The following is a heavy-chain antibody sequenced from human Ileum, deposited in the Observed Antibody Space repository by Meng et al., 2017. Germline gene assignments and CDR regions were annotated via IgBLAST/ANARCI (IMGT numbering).Heavy chain of an antibody. CDR3: ARGKAIPDF. CDR2: TYYSGTT. D-gene: IGHD2-2*02. Sequence: QVQLQESGPRLVKPSETLSLTCTVSGGSISGSYWSWIRQFPGKGLEWIGYTYYSGTTNYIPSLRGRVTMSVDTSRAQFSLKLTSVTAADTAIYYCARGKAIPDFWGQGTLVTVSS. CDR1: GGSISGSY. V-gene: IGHV4-59*08. J-gene: IGHJ4*02.